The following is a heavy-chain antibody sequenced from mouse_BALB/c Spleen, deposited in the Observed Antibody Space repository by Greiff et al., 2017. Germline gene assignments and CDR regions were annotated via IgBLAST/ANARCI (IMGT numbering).Heavy chain of an antibody. D-gene: IGHD1-1*01. V-gene: IGHV1-18*01. CDR1: GYTFTDYN. CDR2: INPNNGGT. J-gene: IGHJ1*01. CDR3: ARTVTTVVEGTDWYFDV. Sequence: VQLQQSGPELVKPGASVKIPCKASGYTFTDYNMDWVKQSHGKSLEWIGDINPNNGGTIYNQKFKGKATLTVDKSSSTAYMELRSLTSEDTAVYYCARTVTTVVEGTDWYFDVWGAGTTVTVSS.